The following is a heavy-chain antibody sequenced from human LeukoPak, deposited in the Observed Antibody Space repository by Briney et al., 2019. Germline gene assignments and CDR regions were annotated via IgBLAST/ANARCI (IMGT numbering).Heavy chain of an antibody. J-gene: IGHJ3*02. V-gene: IGHV4-61*01. Sequence: PSETLSLTCSVSGGSVSSGSYYWPWIRQPPGKGLEWLGYIYYSVSINHNPSLNSRVTISVDTPKNQFSMKLSSVTAADTAVYYCARGIDSRSYSPDGFDIWGQGTMVTVSS. CDR2: IYYSVSI. CDR1: GGSVSSGSYY. CDR3: ARGIDSRSYSPDGFDI. D-gene: IGHD3-10*01.